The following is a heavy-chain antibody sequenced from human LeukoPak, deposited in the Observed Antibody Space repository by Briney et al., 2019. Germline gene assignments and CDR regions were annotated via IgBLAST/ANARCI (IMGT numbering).Heavy chain of an antibody. CDR2: PYYSGST. V-gene: IGHV4-39*07. CDR3: ARKHLSDYFDY. CDR1: GGSISSSSYY. J-gene: IGHJ4*02. Sequence: SETLSLTCTVSGGSISSSSYYWGWIRQPPGKGLEWIGSPYYSGSTYYNPSLKSRVTISVDTSKNQFSLKLSSVTAADTAVYYCARKHLSDYFDYWGQGTLVTVSS.